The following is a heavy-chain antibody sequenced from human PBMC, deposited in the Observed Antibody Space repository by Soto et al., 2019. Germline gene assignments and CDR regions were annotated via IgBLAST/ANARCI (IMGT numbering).Heavy chain of an antibody. CDR1: GFSVTNYG. CDR2: ISFDGRST. V-gene: IGHV3-33*01. CDR3: ARASGESYPGSRVFVS. D-gene: IGHD3-10*01. J-gene: IGHJ4*02. Sequence: PGWSLRLSCAASGFSVTNYGMHWVRQAPGKGLEWVAAISFDGRSTYYADSVKGRFTISRDNSKSTLYLQMNSLRAEDSAIYYCARASGESYPGSRVFVSWGQGTRVTVSS.